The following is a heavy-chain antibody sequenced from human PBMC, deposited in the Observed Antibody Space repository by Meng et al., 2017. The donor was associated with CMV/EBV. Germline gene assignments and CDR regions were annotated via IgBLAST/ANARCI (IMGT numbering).Heavy chain of an antibody. CDR3: AKDLTSPTLYGMDV. CDR1: GFTFSDYY. J-gene: IGHJ6*02. Sequence: LSLTCAASGFTFSDYYMTWIRQAPGKGLEWVSSISSSGLSIYYADSLKGRFTISRDNTKNSLYLQMNGLRAEDAAVYYCAKDLTSPTLYGMDVWGQGTAVTVSS. CDR2: ISSSGLSI. V-gene: IGHV3-11*01.